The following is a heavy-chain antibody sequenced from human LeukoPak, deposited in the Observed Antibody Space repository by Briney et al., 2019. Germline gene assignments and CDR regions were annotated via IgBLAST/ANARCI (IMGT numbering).Heavy chain of an antibody. CDR1: GLTFTGFT. CDR2: ISTSSNSF. Sequence: GGSLRLSCAASGLTFTGFTMNWVRQAPGKGLEWVSSISTSSNSFYYADSVKGRFTISRDNAKNSLFLQMNSLRAEDTAVYYCASWYGGYWGPGTLVTVSS. CDR3: ASWYGGY. D-gene: IGHD6-13*01. J-gene: IGHJ4*02. V-gene: IGHV3-21*01.